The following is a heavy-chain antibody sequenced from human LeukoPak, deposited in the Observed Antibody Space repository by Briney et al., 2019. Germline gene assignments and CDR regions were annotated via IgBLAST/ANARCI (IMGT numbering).Heavy chain of an antibody. D-gene: IGHD1-26*01. CDR3: ARRWDVVVDY. Sequence: ASETLSLTCTVSGGSISSSSYYWGWFRQPPGKGLEWIGSIYYSGSTYYNPSLKSRVTISVDTSKNQFSLKLSSVTAADTAVYYCARRWDVVVDYWGQGTLVAVSS. V-gene: IGHV4-39*01. J-gene: IGHJ4*02. CDR2: IYYSGST. CDR1: GGSISSSSYY.